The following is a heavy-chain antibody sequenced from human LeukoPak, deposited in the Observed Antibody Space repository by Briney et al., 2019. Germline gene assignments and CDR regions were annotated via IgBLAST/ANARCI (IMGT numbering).Heavy chain of an antibody. Sequence: KTSETLSLTCTVSGGSISSYYWSWIRQPAGKGLEWIGRIYTSGSTNYNPSLKSRVTMSIDTSKNQFSLKLSSVTAADTAVYYCASSGSYLFDYWGQGTLVTVSS. CDR1: GGSISSYY. V-gene: IGHV4-4*07. CDR3: ASSGSYLFDY. D-gene: IGHD1-26*01. CDR2: IYTSGST. J-gene: IGHJ4*02.